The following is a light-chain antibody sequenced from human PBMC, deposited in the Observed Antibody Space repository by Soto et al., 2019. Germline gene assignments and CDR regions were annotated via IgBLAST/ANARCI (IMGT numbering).Light chain of an antibody. CDR3: HQYGSSPPVCT. CDR1: QSVSSSY. J-gene: IGKJ2*02. CDR2: GAS. Sequence: EIVLTQSPGTLSLSPGERATLSCRASQSVSSSYLAWYQQKHGQAPRLLIYGASRSSTGIPDRFSGSGCGTDFTRSITRLEPEDFAVYYCHQYGSSPPVCTFSQGTKLESK. V-gene: IGKV3-20*01.